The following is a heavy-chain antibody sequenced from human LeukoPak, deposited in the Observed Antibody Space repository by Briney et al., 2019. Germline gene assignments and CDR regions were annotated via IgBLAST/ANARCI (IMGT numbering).Heavy chain of an antibody. Sequence: PGGSLRLSCAASGFTVSSNYMGWVRQAPGKGLDWVSVIYSGGSAYYADSVKGRFTISRDSSKNILHLQMNSLTAEDTAVYYCARGSSLAAVARGFDCWGQGTLVTVSS. CDR1: GFTVSSNY. CDR3: ARGSSLAAVARGFDC. J-gene: IGHJ4*02. CDR2: IYSGGSA. D-gene: IGHD6-19*01. V-gene: IGHV3-66*02.